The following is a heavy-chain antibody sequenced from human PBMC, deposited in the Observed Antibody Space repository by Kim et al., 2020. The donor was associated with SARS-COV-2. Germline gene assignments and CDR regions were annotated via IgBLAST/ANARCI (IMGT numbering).Heavy chain of an antibody. D-gene: IGHD6-19*01. J-gene: IGHJ4*02. V-gene: IGHV3-30*02. CDR2: K. Sequence: KYYADSVKGRFTISRDNSKNTLYLQMNSRRAEDTAVYYCAKSSSSGFFDYWGQGTLVTVSS. CDR3: AKSSSSGFFDY.